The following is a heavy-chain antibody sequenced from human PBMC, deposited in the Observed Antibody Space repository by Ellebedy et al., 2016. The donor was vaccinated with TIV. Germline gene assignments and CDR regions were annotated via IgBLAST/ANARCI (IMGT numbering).Heavy chain of an antibody. CDR3: ARDNADDFWGAPTSPNPYYGVDV. Sequence: GGSLRLSCVASGFTFGSSWMSWVRQAPGKGLEWVANIKQDGSEKYYVDSVKGRFTISRDNAKNSLYLQMNSLRAADTAMYYCARDNADDFWGAPTSPNPYYGVDVWGQGTTVTVSS. CDR2: IKQDGSEK. CDR1: GFTFGSSW. J-gene: IGHJ6*02. V-gene: IGHV3-7*03. D-gene: IGHD3-3*01.